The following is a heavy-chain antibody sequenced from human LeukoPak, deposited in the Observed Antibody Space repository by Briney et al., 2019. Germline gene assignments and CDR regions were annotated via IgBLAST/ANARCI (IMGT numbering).Heavy chain of an antibody. CDR2: IYYSGST. J-gene: IGHJ5*02. Sequence: SQTLSLTCTVSGGSISSGDYYWSWIRQPPGKGLEWIGYIYYSGSTYYNPSLKSRVTISVDTSKNQFSLKLSPVTAADTAVYYCARGPPATVTRPNRGYNWFDPWGQGTLVTVSS. CDR1: GGSISSGDYY. V-gene: IGHV4-30-4*08. CDR3: ARGPPATVTRPNRGYNWFDP. D-gene: IGHD4-11*01.